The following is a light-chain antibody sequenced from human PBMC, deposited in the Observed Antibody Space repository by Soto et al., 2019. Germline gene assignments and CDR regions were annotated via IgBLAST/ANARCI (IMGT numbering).Light chain of an antibody. V-gene: IGKV1-5*01. CDR3: QQYNSYSGT. CDR1: QSISNW. CDR2: HAS. J-gene: IGKJ1*01. Sequence: DIQMTQSPSTLPASVGDRVTITCRASQSISNWLAWDQQKPGTAPEVLIYHASNLQSGVPSRFSGSGSGTEFTLTISRLQPDDFATYYCQQYNSYSGTFGQGTKVDIK.